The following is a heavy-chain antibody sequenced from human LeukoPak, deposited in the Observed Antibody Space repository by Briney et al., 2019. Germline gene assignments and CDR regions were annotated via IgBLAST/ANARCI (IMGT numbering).Heavy chain of an antibody. J-gene: IGHJ4*02. Sequence: SETLSLTCAVYDESFSGYYWSWIRQPPGKGLEWIGSIYYSGSTYYNPSLKSRVTISVDTSKNQFSLKLSSVTAADTAVYYCARRGVIITGFDYWGQGTLVTVSS. D-gene: IGHD3-10*01. CDR1: DESFSGYY. CDR2: IYYSGST. CDR3: ARRGVIITGFDY. V-gene: IGHV4-34*01.